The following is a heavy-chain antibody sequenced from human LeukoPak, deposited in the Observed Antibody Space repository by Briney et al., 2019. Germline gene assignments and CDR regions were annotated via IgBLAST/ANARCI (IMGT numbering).Heavy chain of an antibody. D-gene: IGHD6-19*01. Sequence: PSGTLSLTCAVSGGSISSDNWWIWVRQPPGKGLEWIGENYQSGRANYNPSLKSRVNMSVDKSNNQFSLSLSSVTAADTAVYHCARGLYGSDSYWGQGNLVTVSS. CDR2: NYQSGRA. CDR3: ARGLYGSDSY. CDR1: GGSISSDNW. J-gene: IGHJ4*02. V-gene: IGHV4-4*02.